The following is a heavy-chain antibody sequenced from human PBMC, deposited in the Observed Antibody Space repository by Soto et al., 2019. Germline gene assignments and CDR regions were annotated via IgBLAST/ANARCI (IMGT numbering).Heavy chain of an antibody. Sequence: SETLSLTCTVSGGSISRYYWSWIRQPPGKRLEWIGYIYYSGSTNYNPSLKSRVTISVDTSKNQFSLKLSSVTAADTAVYYCARHCSGGSCYSDAFDIWGQGTMVTVSS. J-gene: IGHJ3*02. V-gene: IGHV4-59*08. D-gene: IGHD2-15*01. CDR2: IYYSGST. CDR3: ARHCSGGSCYSDAFDI. CDR1: GGSISRYY.